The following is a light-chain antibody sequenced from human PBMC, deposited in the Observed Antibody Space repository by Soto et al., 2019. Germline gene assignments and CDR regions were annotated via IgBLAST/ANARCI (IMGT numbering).Light chain of an antibody. V-gene: IGLV2-11*01. CDR2: DVN. Sequence: QSVLTQPRSVSGSPGQSVTISCTGTSSDVGGHNYVSWYQQHPGKAPKLMIYDVNKRPSGVPDRFSGSKSGNTASLTISGLQAEDEADYYCCSYAGSYTYYVFGTGTKLTVL. CDR3: CSYAGSYTYYV. CDR1: SSDVGGHNY. J-gene: IGLJ1*01.